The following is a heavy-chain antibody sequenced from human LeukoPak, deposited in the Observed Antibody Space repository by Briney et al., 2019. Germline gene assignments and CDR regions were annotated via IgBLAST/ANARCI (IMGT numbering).Heavy chain of an antibody. CDR1: GFTFSSYW. CDR2: ISSDGSSS. V-gene: IGHV3-74*01. D-gene: IGHD2-2*03. CDR3: TSPGYCSSTSCPFDY. J-gene: IGHJ4*02. Sequence: PGGSLRLSCAASGFTFSSYWMHWVHQAPGKGLVWVSRISSDGSSSRYADSVKGRFTISRDNAKNTLYLQMNSLRAEDTAVYYCTSPGYCSSTSCPFDYWGRGTLVTVSS.